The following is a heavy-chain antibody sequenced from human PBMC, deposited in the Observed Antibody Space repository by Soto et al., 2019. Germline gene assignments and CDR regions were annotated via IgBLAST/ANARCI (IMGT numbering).Heavy chain of an antibody. CDR3: ARESLGAKGGEH. D-gene: IGHD2-21*01. Sequence: QVQLVQSGAEVKRPGSSVKVSCESSGDTFNSYVISWVRQAPGQGLEWMGGIIPIIGVTHYAQKFQGRVTISALSSTGTAYMELTNLGFEDTALYYCARESLGAKGGEHWGQGTLVTVSS. CDR2: IIPIIGVT. CDR1: GDTFNSYV. V-gene: IGHV1-69*17. J-gene: IGHJ4*02.